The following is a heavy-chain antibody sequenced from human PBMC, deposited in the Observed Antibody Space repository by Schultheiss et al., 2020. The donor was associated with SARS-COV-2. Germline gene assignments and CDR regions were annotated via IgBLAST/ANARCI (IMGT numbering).Heavy chain of an antibody. CDR3: ARDRTMMGYGRFYGMDV. V-gene: IGHV4-39*07. D-gene: IGHD5-18*01. J-gene: IGHJ6*02. CDR2: INYSGGT. CDR1: GGSIYGGYYY. Sequence: SETLSLTCTVSGGSIYGGYYYWAWIRQPPGKGLEWMGSINYSGGTYYHPSLKSRVTISVDTSKNQFSLKLSSVTAADTAVYYCARDRTMMGYGRFYGMDVWGQGATVTVSS.